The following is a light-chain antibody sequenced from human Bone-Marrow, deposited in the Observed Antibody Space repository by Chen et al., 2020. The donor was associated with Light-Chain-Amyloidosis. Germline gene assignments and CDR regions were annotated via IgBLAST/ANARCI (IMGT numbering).Light chain of an antibody. CDR3: SSKTRSATLYV. CDR1: SSDVGGYNF. J-gene: IGLJ1*01. CDR2: DVS. V-gene: IGLV2-14*03. Sequence: HSARSPPPPVLGSPGQPVPISSTGTSSDVGGYNFFSWYQQHPVKAPKLMIYDVSNRPSGVSNRFSGSKSGNTASLTISGLQAEDEADYYCSSKTRSATLYVFGIGTKVTVL.